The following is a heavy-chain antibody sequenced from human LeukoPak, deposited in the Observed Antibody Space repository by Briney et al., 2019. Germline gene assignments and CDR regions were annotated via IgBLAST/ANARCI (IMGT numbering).Heavy chain of an antibody. J-gene: IGHJ4*02. V-gene: IGHV4-39*01. CDR1: GGSISSSSYY. D-gene: IGHD5-12*01. Sequence: ASETLSLTCTVSGGSISSSSYYWGWIRQPPGKGLEWIGSIYYSGSTYYNPSLKSRVTISVDTSKNQFSLKLSSVTAADTDVYYCASTYGGYAPGEIDYWGQGTLVTVSS. CDR3: ASTYGGYAPGEIDY. CDR2: IYYSGST.